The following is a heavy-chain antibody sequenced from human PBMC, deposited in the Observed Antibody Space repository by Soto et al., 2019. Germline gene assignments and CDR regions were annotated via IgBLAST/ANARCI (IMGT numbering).Heavy chain of an antibody. CDR3: AREEVIGSRWSYYYYGMDV. Sequence: PGGSLRLSCAASGFTFSSYDMHWVRQATGKGLEWVSAIGTAGDTYYPGSVKGRFTISRENAKNSLYFQMNSLRAEDTAVYYCAREEVIGSRWSYYYYGMDVWGQGTTVTVSS. CDR1: GFTFSSYD. D-gene: IGHD6-13*01. V-gene: IGHV3-13*01. J-gene: IGHJ6*02. CDR2: IGTAGDT.